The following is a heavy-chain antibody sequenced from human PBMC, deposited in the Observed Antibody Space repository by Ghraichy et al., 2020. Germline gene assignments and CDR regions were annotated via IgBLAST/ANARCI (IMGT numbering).Heavy chain of an antibody. CDR2: IYNSGST. Sequence: GSLRLSCTVSGAPISRFYWSWIRQPPGKGLEWIGYIYNSGSTNYDPSLKSRLTISVDTSKNQFSLKLSSATAADTAVYYCARDGDGNPYAGFDYWGQGALVTVSS. CDR3: ARDGDGNPYAGFDY. J-gene: IGHJ4*02. V-gene: IGHV4-59*01. D-gene: IGHD5-24*01. CDR1: GAPISRFY.